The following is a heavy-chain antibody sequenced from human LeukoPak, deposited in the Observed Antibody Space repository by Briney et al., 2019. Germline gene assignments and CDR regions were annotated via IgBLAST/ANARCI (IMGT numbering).Heavy chain of an antibody. CDR2: ISSSGNTI. Sequence: GGSLRLSCAASGFTFSSYEMNWVRQAPGKGLEWVSYISSSGNTIYYADSVKGRFTISRDNARNSLYLQMSSLRAEDTAVYYCARDGGRYYYYGMDVWGQGTTVTVSS. CDR3: ARDGGRYYYYGMDV. V-gene: IGHV3-48*03. CDR1: GFTFSSYE. J-gene: IGHJ6*02. D-gene: IGHD3-16*01.